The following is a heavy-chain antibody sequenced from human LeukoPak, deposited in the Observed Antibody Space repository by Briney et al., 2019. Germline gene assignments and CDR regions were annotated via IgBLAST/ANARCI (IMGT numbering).Heavy chain of an antibody. V-gene: IGHV3-30*18. D-gene: IGHD6-19*01. J-gene: IGHJ4*02. Sequence: GGSLRLSCAATGFTFSSYGMHWVRQAPGKGLEWVAVISYDGSNKYYADSVKGRFTISRDNSKNTLYLQMNSLRAEDTAVYYCAKDRASYSSGWYYFDYWGQGNLVTVSS. CDR2: ISYDGSNK. CDR3: AKDRASYSSGWYYFDY. CDR1: GFTFSSYG.